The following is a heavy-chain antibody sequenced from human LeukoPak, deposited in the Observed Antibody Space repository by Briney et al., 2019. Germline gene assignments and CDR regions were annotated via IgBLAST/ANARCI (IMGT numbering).Heavy chain of an antibody. CDR2: INPSGGST. V-gene: IGHV1-46*01. J-gene: IGHJ5*02. CDR3: ARDGGSSSWYAHWFDP. CDR1: GYTFTSYY. D-gene: IGHD6-13*01. Sequence: ASVEASCKASGYTFTSYYMHWVRQAPGQGLEWMGIINPSGGSTSYAQKFQGRVTMTRDMSTSTVYMELSSLRSEDTAVYYCARDGGSSSWYAHWFDPWGQGTLVTVSS.